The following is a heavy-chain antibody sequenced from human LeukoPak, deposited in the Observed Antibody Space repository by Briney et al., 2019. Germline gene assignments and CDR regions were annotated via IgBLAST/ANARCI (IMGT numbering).Heavy chain of an antibody. CDR3: ARGGGYSGYYLDY. Sequence: SETLSFTCAVYGGSFSSYYWSWIRQPPGKGLEWIGEINHTGSTNYNPSLKSRVTISVDTSKNQFSLKLSSVTAADTAVYYCARGGGYSGYYLDYWGQGTLVTVSS. D-gene: IGHD5-12*01. CDR2: INHTGST. V-gene: IGHV4-34*01. CDR1: GGSFSSYY. J-gene: IGHJ4*02.